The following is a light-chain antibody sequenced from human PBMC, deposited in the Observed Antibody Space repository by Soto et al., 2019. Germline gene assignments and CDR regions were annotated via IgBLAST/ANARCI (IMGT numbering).Light chain of an antibody. CDR2: DVT. J-gene: IGLJ1*01. Sequence: QSALTQPASVSGSPGQSITLSCTGTTSDIGGYNYVSWYQQHPGKAPKLMIYDVTRRPSGVSNRFSGSKSGNTASLTISGLQAEDEADYYCSSDISSSAPYVFGTGTKLTVL. V-gene: IGLV2-14*01. CDR3: SSDISSSAPYV. CDR1: TSDIGGYNY.